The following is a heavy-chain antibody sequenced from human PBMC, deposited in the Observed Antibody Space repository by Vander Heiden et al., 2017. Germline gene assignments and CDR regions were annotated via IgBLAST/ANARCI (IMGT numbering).Heavy chain of an antibody. D-gene: IGHD6-6*01. CDR1: GFAFSVYA. J-gene: IGHJ4*02. Sequence: QVQLVDSGGGVGQPGRPLRLSCAAAGFAFSVYAMHWFRQAPGKGPEWVSSISYDESSKYYADSVKGRFTISRDNSNNTVYLQMNSLRGEYTSVYYCSRGADGSSSGREFDHWGQGTLVTVSS. CDR3: SRGADGSSSGREFDH. CDR2: ISYDESSK. V-gene: IGHV3-30-3*01.